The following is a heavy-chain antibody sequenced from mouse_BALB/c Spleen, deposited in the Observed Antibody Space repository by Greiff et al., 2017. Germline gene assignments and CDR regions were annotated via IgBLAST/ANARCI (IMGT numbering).Heavy chain of an antibody. CDR1: GFSLTSYG. D-gene: IGHD2-2*01. V-gene: IGHV2-9*02. J-gene: IGHJ2*01. CDR2: IWAGGST. CDR3: ARWLGEYFDY. Sequence: QVQLKESGPGLVAPSQSLSITCTVSGFSLTSYGVHWVRQPPGKGLEWLGVIWAGGSTNYNSALMSRLSISKDNSKSQVFLKMNSLQANDTAIYYCARWLGEYFDYWGQGTTLTVSS.